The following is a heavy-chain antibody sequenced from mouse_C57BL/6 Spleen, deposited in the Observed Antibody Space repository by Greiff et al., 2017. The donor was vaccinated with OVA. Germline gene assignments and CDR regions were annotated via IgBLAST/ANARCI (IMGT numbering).Heavy chain of an antibody. CDR2: IYPRSGNT. Sequence: VQLQQSGAELARPGASVKLSCKASGYTFTSYGISWVKQRTGQGLEWIGEIYPRSGNTYYNEKFKGKATLTADKSSSTAYMELRSLTSEDSAVYFCARIYYGNYARFAYWGQGTLVTVSA. CDR1: GYTFTSYG. V-gene: IGHV1-81*01. CDR3: ARIYYGNYARFAY. J-gene: IGHJ3*01. D-gene: IGHD2-1*01.